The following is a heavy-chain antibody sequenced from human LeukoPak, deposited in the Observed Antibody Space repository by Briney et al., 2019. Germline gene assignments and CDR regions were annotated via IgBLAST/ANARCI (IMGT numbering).Heavy chain of an antibody. D-gene: IGHD5-12*01. CDR2: ISSSGSTI. CDR1: GFTFSSYE. CDR3: ESGGYGTDV. V-gene: IGHV3-48*03. J-gene: IGHJ6*02. Sequence: GGALRLSCAASGFTFSSYEMNWVRQAPGKGLEWVSYISSSGSTIYYAAPVKGRFTISSANAKNSLYMQMNSLSAEATAVYYCESGGYGTDVWGQRSTVTVSS.